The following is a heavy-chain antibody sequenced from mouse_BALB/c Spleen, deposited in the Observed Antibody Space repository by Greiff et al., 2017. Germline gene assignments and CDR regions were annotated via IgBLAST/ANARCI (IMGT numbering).Heavy chain of an antibody. CDR1: GYTFTDYA. CDR3: AREDYYYGYDY. CDR2: ISTYYGDA. V-gene: IGHV1S137*01. Sequence: QVQLKQSGAELVRPGVSVKISCKGSGYTFTDYAMHWVKQSHAKSLEWIGVISTYYGDASYNQKFKGKATMTVDKSSSTAYMELARLTSEDSAIYYCAREDYYYGYDYWGQGTTLTVSS. D-gene: IGHD1-2*01. J-gene: IGHJ2*01.